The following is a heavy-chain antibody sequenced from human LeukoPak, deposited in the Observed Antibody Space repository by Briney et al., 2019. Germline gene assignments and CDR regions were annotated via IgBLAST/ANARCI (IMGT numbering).Heavy chain of an antibody. J-gene: IGHJ3*02. CDR3: ARGSLYSFDI. CDR1: GDSVSSNSVD. CDR2: TFYRSKWYN. Sequence: SQTLSLTCAISGDSVSSNSVDWNWIRQSPSRGLEWLGRTFYRSKWYNYYAVSVKGRITVNPDTSKNQFSLQLDSVTPEDTAVYYCARGSLYSFDIWGQGTMVTVSS. D-gene: IGHD3-10*01. V-gene: IGHV6-1*01.